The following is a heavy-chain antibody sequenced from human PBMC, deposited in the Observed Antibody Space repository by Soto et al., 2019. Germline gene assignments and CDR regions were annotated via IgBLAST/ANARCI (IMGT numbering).Heavy chain of an antibody. CDR2: IYYSGST. D-gene: IGHD2-8*01. CDR1: GGSISSGGYY. V-gene: IGHV4-31*03. CDR3: AREGKYCTNGVCSTGAFDI. J-gene: IGHJ3*02. Sequence: SETLSLTCTVSGGSISSGGYYSSWIRQHPGKGLEWIGYIYYSGSTYYNPSLKSRVTISVDTFKNQFSLKLSSVTAADTAVYYCAREGKYCTNGVCSTGAFDIWGQGTMVTV.